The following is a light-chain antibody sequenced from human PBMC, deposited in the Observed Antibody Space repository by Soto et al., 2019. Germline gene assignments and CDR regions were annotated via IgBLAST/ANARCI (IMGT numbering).Light chain of an antibody. J-gene: IGKJ1*01. CDR2: WAS. Sequence: DIVMTPSHASLAVSLVERTTINLMSIHIVLHRSKRKNYLAWYQQKAGQPPKLLISWASTRESGVPDRFSGSGSGTDFTLTISSLQAEDVATYYCQQYYSGRTSGQGTKVAIK. V-gene: IGKV4-1*01. CDR3: QQYYSGRT. CDR1: HIVLHRSKRKNY.